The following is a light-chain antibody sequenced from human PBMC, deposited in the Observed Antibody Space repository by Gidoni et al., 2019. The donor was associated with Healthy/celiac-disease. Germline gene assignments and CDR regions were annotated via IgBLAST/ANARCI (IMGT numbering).Light chain of an antibody. CDR2: GKN. CDR3: NSRDSSGNPYV. J-gene: IGLJ1*01. V-gene: IGLV3-19*01. CDR1: SLRSYY. Sequence: SSELTQDPAVSGALGQKVRITCQGDSLRSYYESWYQQKPGQAPVLVIYGKNNRPSGIPDRFSGSSSGNTASLTITGAQAEDEADYSCNSRDSSGNPYVFGTGTKVTVL.